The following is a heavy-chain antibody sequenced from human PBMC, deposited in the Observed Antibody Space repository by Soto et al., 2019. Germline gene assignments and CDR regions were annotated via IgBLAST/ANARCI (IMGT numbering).Heavy chain of an antibody. J-gene: IGHJ5*02. CDR3: ANSSGWFDNWFDP. V-gene: IGHV1-3*01. Sequence: ASVKVSCKASWYTFTSYAMHWVRQAPGQRLEWMGWINAGNGNTKYSQKFQGRVTITRDTSASTAYMELSSLRSEDTAVYYCANSSGWFDNWFDPWGQGTLVTVSS. D-gene: IGHD6-13*01. CDR1: WYTFTSYA. CDR2: INAGNGNT.